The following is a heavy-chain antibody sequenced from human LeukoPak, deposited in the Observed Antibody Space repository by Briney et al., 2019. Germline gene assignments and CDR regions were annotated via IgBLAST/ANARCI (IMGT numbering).Heavy chain of an antibody. CDR2: IFSNDEK. Sequence: SGPVLVKPTATLTLTCTVSGFSLSNARMGVSWIRQPPGKALEWLAHIFSNDEKSYSTSLKSRLTISKDTSKSQVVLTMTNMDPVDTATYYCARMEKYYDFWSGYLSYFDYWGQGTLVTVSS. CDR1: GFSLSNARMG. D-gene: IGHD3-3*01. J-gene: IGHJ4*02. V-gene: IGHV2-26*01. CDR3: ARMEKYYDFWSGYLSYFDY.